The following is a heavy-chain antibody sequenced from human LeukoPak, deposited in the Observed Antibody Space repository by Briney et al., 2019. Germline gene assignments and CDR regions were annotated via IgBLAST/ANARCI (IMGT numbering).Heavy chain of an antibody. Sequence: GASVKVSCKASGGTFSSYAISWVRQAPGQGLEWMGGIIPIFGTANYAQKFQGRVTITTDESTSTAYMELSSLRSEDTAVYYCASKGGCSSTSCHEYYFDYWGQGTLVTVSS. D-gene: IGHD2-2*01. J-gene: IGHJ4*02. CDR3: ASKGGCSSTSCHEYYFDY. CDR2: IIPIFGTA. V-gene: IGHV1-69*05. CDR1: GGTFSSYA.